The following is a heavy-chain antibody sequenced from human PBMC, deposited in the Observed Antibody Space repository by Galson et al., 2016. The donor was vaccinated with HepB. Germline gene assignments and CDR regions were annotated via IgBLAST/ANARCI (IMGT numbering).Heavy chain of an antibody. CDR3: ARTDEGSYGREIYYYYDGMDV. J-gene: IGHJ6*02. CDR2: IWYDGSNK. Sequence: SLRLSCAASGFNFSSFGMHWVRQAPGKGLEWVAIIWYDGSNKYHADSVKGRFTISRDNSKNTLYLQMNSLRVEDTAVYYFARTDEGSYGREIYYYYDGMDVWGQGTTVTVSS. D-gene: IGHD3-16*01. V-gene: IGHV3-33*01. CDR1: GFNFSSFG.